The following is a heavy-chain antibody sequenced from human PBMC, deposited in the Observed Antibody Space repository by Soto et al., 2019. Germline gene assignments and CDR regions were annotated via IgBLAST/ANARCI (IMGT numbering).Heavy chain of an antibody. J-gene: IGHJ4*02. CDR2: INAGNGNT. V-gene: IGHV1-3*01. Sequence: QVPLVQSGAEVKKPGASVKVSCKASGYTFTSYAMHWVRQAPGQRLEWMGWINAGNGNTKYSQKFQGRVTITRDTSASTAYMELSSLRSEDTAVYYCARDSFGGVIVIPGYFDYWGQGTLVTVSS. CDR3: ARDSFGGVIVIPGYFDY. CDR1: GYTFTSYA. D-gene: IGHD3-16*02.